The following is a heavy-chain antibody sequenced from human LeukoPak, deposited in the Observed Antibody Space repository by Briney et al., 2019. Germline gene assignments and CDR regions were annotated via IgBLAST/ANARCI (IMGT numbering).Heavy chain of an antibody. V-gene: IGHV4-61*02. CDR3: ARYRNGGKSAPNWFDP. Sequence: SETLSLTCTVSGGSISSGSYYWSWIRQPAGKGLEWIGRIYTSGSTNYNPSLKSRVTISVDTSKNQFSLKLSSVTAADTAVYYCARYRNGGKSAPNWFDPWGQGTLVTVSS. D-gene: IGHD4-23*01. J-gene: IGHJ5*02. CDR1: GGSISSGSYY. CDR2: IYTSGST.